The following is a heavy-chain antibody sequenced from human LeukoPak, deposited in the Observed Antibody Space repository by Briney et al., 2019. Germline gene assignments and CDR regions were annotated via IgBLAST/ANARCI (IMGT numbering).Heavy chain of an antibody. CDR1: GGSISSHY. CDR3: ARAEFHFDY. Sequence: SETLSLTCTVSGGSISSHYWSWIRQPPGEGLEWIGYIYYSGSTNYNPSLKSRVTISVDTSKNQFSLKLSSVTAADTAVYYCARAEFHFDYWGQGTLVTVSS. CDR2: IYYSGST. J-gene: IGHJ4*02. V-gene: IGHV4-59*11.